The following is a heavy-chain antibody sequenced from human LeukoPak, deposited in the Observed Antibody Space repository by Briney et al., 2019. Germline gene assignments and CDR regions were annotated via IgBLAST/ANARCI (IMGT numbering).Heavy chain of an antibody. CDR3: ASSKRYCSSTSCYYGDFDY. D-gene: IGHD2-2*01. J-gene: IGHJ4*02. CDR1: GGSISSGGYY. V-gene: IGHV4-31*03. CDR2: IYYSGST. Sequence: SETLSLTCTVSGGSISSGGYYWSWLRQHPGKGLEWIGYIYYSGSTYYNPSLKSRVTISVDTSKNQFSLKLSSVTAADTAVYYCASSKRYCSSTSCYYGDFDYWGQGTLVTVSS.